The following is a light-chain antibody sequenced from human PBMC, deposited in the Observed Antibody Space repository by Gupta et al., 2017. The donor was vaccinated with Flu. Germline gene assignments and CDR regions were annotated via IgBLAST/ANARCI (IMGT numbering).Light chain of an antibody. CDR3: QQYGSAPPYT. V-gene: IGKV3D-20*01. CDR2: DAS. Sequence: EIVLTQSPATLSLSPGERATLSCGASQSVSSSYLDWYQQKPGPAPRLLIYDASSRATGIPDRFSGSGSGTDFTLTIIRLEPEEFAVYYCQQYGSAPPYTFGQGTKLEIK. J-gene: IGKJ2*01. CDR1: QSVSSSY.